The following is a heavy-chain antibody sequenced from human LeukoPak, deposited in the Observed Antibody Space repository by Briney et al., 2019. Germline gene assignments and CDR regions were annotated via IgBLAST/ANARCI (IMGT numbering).Heavy chain of an antibody. CDR2: ISGSGGST. D-gene: IGHD2-21*02. CDR1: GFTFSSYA. J-gene: IGHJ4*02. CDR3: AKRLLVVVTAAPFDY. Sequence: GGSLRLSCAASGFTFSSYAMSWVRQAPGKGLEWVSAISGSGGSTYYADSVKGRFTISRDNSKNTLYLQMNSLRAEDTAVYYCAKRLLVVVTAAPFDYWGQGTLVTVCS. V-gene: IGHV3-23*01.